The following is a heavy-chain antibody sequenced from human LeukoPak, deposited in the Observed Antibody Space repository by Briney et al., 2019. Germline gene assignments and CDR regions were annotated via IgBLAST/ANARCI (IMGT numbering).Heavy chain of an antibody. CDR2: INHSGST. V-gene: IGHV4-34*01. Sequence: SETLSLTCAVYGGSFSPYYWSWIRQPPGKGLEWIGEINHSGSTNYNPSLKSRVTISVDTSKNQFSLNLRSVTAADTAVYYCVRLVVDSRGIKEVAVENWGQGTLVTVSS. CDR1: GGSFSPYY. J-gene: IGHJ4*02. CDR3: VRLVVDSRGIKEVAVEN. D-gene: IGHD2-21*01.